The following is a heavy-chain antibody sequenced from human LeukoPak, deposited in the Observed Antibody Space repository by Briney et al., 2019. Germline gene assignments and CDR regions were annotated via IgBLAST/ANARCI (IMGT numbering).Heavy chain of an antibody. CDR1: GGTFSSYA. J-gene: IGHJ5*02. Sequence: ASVKVSCKASGGTFSSYAISWVRQAPGQGLEWMGGIIPIFGTANYAQKFQGRVTFTADESTSTAYMELSSLRSEDTAVYYCARLIPHYYDSSGPNWFDPWGQGTLVTVSS. D-gene: IGHD3-22*01. V-gene: IGHV1-69*13. CDR3: ARLIPHYYDSSGPNWFDP. CDR2: IIPIFGTA.